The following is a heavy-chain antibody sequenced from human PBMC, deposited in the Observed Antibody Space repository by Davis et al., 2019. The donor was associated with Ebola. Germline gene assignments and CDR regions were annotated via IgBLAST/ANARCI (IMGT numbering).Heavy chain of an antibody. V-gene: IGHV3-74*01. J-gene: IGHJ5*02. D-gene: IGHD5-18*01. Sequence: PGGSLRLSCAASGFTFSSYWMHWVRQAPGKGLVWVSRINSDGSSTSYADSVKGRFTISRDNAKNTLYLQMNSLRAEDTAVYYCARVKIGYSLRWFDPWGQGTLVTVSS. CDR2: INSDGSST. CDR1: GFTFSSYW. CDR3: ARVKIGYSLRWFDP.